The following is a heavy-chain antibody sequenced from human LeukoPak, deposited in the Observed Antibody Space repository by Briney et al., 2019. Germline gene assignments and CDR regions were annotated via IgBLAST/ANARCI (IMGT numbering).Heavy chain of an antibody. V-gene: IGHV4-34*01. CDR3: ARGPTLVRVYQPYYYYGMDV. D-gene: IGHD3-10*01. J-gene: IGHJ6*02. CDR2: INHSGST. Sequence: SETLSLTCAVYGGSFSGYYWSWIRQPPGKGLEWIGEINHSGSTNYNPSLKSRVTISVDTSKNQFSLKLSSVTAADTAVYYCARGPTLVRVYQPYYYYGMDVWGQGTAVTVSS. CDR1: GGSFSGYY.